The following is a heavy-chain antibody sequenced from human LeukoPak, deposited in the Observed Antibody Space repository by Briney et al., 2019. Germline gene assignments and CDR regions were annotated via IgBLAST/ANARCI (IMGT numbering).Heavy chain of an antibody. V-gene: IGHV3-23*01. CDR2: ISATGGST. CDR1: GFTFSSYA. CDR3: AKHQISSSWYAY. Sequence: GGSLRLSRAASGFTFSSYAMSWVRQAPGKGPEWVSAISATGGSTNYADSVKGRFTISRDNSKNTLYLQMHSLRAEDSAVYYCAKHQISSSWYAYWGQGLLVTVSS. D-gene: IGHD6-13*01. J-gene: IGHJ4*02.